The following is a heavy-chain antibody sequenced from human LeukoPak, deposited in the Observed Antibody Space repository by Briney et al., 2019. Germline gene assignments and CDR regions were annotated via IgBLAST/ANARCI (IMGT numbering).Heavy chain of an antibody. J-gene: IGHJ3*02. CDR1: GFALSSYT. CDR2: LRGPEGSP. CDR3: AKGYCSSTSCYTSPHDAFDI. D-gene: IGHD2-2*02. Sequence: GGSLRLSCAASGFALSSYTMSWVRQAPGKGLEWVSSLRGPEGSPFYADSVKGRLTISRDNSKNTLYLQMNSLRAEDTAVYYCAKGYCSSTSCYTSPHDAFDIWGQGTMVTVSS. V-gene: IGHV3-23*01.